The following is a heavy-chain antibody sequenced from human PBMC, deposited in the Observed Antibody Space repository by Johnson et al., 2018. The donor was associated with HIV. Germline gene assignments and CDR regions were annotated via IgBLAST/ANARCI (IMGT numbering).Heavy chain of an antibody. Sequence: VQLVESGGGVVRPGGSLRLSCAASGFTFDDYAMSWVRQAPGKGLEWVSDINWNGGSTGYADSVKGRFPISRDSSINALYLQIDTLRVEDTAVYYCARSKLQFLAPDAFDIWGQGTMVTVSS. CDR1: GFTFDDYA. J-gene: IGHJ3*02. CDR2: INWNGGST. V-gene: IGHV3-20*04. CDR3: ARSKLQFLAPDAFDI. D-gene: IGHD5-24*01.